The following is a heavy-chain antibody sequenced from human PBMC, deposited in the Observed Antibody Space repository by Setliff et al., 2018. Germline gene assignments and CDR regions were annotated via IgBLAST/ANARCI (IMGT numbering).Heavy chain of an antibody. CDR2: IYHSGSI. CDR3: ARGLEGEDYFYYMDV. J-gene: IGHJ6*03. CDR1: GGSISSSNW. V-gene: IGHV4-4*02. D-gene: IGHD2-21*01. Sequence: SETLSLTCTVSGGSISSSNWWTWVRQPPGKGLEWIGEIYHSGSINYNPSLKSRVTMSVDKSKNQFSLRLTSVTAADTAVYYCARGLEGEDYFYYMDVWGKGNTVTVSS.